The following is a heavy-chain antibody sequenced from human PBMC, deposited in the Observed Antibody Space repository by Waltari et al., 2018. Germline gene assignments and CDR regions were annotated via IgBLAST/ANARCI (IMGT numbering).Heavy chain of an antibody. D-gene: IGHD1-26*01. CDR3: ASLGSRAGVGATPEDAFDI. CDR2: FEPEDGET. V-gene: IGHV1-24*01. Sequence: QVQLVQSGAEVKKPGASVKVSCKVSGYTLPDLSMHWVRQAPGKGLEWMGGFEPEDGETIYAQKFQGRVTMTEDTSTDTAYMELSSLRSEDTAVYYWASLGSRAGVGATPEDAFDIWGQGTMVTVSS. CDR1: GYTLPDLS. J-gene: IGHJ3*02.